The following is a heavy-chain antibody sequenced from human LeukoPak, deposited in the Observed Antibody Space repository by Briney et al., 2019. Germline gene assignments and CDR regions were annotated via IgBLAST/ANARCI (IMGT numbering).Heavy chain of an antibody. D-gene: IGHD3-10*01. CDR3: ARGTMASDF. Sequence: GGSLRLSCAASGFTFSSYAMSWVRQTPGKGLEWVSYISISGTTTFYVDSVKGRFTISRDNTKNSLYLQMSSLRAEDTAMYYCARGTMASDFWGQGTLVTVSS. V-gene: IGHV3-48*04. CDR2: ISISGTTT. J-gene: IGHJ4*02. CDR1: GFTFSSYA.